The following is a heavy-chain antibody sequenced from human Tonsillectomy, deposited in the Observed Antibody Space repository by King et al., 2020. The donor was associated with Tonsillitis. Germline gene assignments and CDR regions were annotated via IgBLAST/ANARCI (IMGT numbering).Heavy chain of an antibody. D-gene: IGHD6-13*01. CDR2: ISYDGSYK. Sequence: VQLVETGGGVVQPGRSLRLSCAASGFTFSSYAMHWVRQAPGKGLEWVAVISYDGSYKYYADTVKGRFTISRDNSKNTLYLQMNSLRAEDTAVYYCARDPREYSSSCIYYYYYGMDVWGQGTTVTVSS. V-gene: IGHV3-30*04. CDR3: ARDPREYSSSCIYYYYYGMDV. J-gene: IGHJ6*02. CDR1: GFTFSSYA.